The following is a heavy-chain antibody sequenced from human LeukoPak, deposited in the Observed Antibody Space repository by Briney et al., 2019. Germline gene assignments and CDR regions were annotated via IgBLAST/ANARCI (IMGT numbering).Heavy chain of an antibody. D-gene: IGHD1-26*01. CDR3: AKKGATTGDFDY. CDR1: GFTFSNFL. J-gene: IGHJ4*02. CDR2: ISGSGGDT. Sequence: SGGSLRLSCAASGFTFSNFLMTWVRQAPGKGPEWVSAISGSGGDTYYADSVKGRFTISRDNSKNTLYLQMNSLRAEDTVVYYCAKKGATTGDFDYWGQGTLVTVSS. V-gene: IGHV3-23*01.